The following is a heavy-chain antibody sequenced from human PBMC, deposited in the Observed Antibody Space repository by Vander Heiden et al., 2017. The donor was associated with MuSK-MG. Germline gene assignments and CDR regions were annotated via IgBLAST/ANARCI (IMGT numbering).Heavy chain of an antibody. CDR3: ARDDYGDFSLDY. Sequence: QVQLVESGGGLVKPGGSLRLSCAASGFTFSDYYMSWIRQAPGKGLEWVSYISSSGSIIDYSHSVKGRFTISRDNAKNSLYLQMNSLRAEDTAVYYCARDDYGDFSLDYWSQGTLVTVSS. CDR2: ISSSGSII. D-gene: IGHD4-17*01. J-gene: IGHJ4*02. CDR1: GFTFSDYY. V-gene: IGHV3-11*01.